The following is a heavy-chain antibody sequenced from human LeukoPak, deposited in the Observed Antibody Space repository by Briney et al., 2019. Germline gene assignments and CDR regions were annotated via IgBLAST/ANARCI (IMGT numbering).Heavy chain of an antibody. Sequence: GGSLRLSCAASGLTFSSYWMHWVRQAPGKGLVWVSRINSDGSSKSYADSGKGRFTIARDNAKNTMYLQMNSLRAEDTDVYYCARDPHGFWSGYYNYWGQGTLVTVSS. D-gene: IGHD3-3*01. CDR1: GLTFSSYW. CDR2: INSDGSSK. V-gene: IGHV3-74*01. CDR3: ARDPHGFWSGYYNY. J-gene: IGHJ4*02.